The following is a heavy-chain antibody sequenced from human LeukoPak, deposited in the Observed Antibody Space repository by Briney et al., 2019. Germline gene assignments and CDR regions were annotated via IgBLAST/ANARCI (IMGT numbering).Heavy chain of an antibody. V-gene: IGHV3-7*01. J-gene: IGHJ4*02. CDR3: ARAKEDIVVVVAALDY. Sequence: GGSLRLSCTASGFTFSNYWMSWVRQAPGKGLEWVASIKQDGSENYYVDSVKGRFTISRDNAKNSLYLQMNSLSAEDTAVYYCARAKEDIVVVVAALDYWGQGTLVTVSS. CDR1: GFTFSNYW. D-gene: IGHD2-15*01. CDR2: IKQDGSEN.